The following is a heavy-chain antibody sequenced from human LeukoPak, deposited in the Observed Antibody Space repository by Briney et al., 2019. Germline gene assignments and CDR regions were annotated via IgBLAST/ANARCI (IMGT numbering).Heavy chain of an antibody. CDR3: ARISSDSISYYDH. V-gene: IGHV3-23*01. D-gene: IGHD3-22*01. J-gene: IGHJ4*02. CDR2: ITGSGGSI. CDR1: GFTFRLYV. Sequence: GGSLRLSCVASGFTFRLYVMTWVRQAPGKGLEWVSAITGSGGSIYYADSVRGRFTISRDNAKNTLFLQMNSLRAEDTAVYYCARISSDSISYYDHWGQGTLVTVSS.